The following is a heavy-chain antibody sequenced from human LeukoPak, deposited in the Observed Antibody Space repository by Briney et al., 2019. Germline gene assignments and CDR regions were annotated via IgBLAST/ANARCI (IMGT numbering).Heavy chain of an antibody. V-gene: IGHV3-33*01. CDR3: ARERWLQSPYYYYGMDV. CDR2: IWYDGSNK. CDR1: GFTFSSYG. D-gene: IGHD5-24*01. Sequence: HSGRSLRLSCAASGFTFSSYGMHWVRQAPGKGLEWVAVIWYDGSNKYYADSVKGRFTISRDNSKNTLYPQMNSLRAEDTAVYYCARERWLQSPYYYYGMDVWGQGTTVTVSS. J-gene: IGHJ6*02.